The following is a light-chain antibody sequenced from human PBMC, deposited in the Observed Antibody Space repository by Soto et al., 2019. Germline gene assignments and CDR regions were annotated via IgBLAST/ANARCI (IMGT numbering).Light chain of an antibody. CDR1: NIGSKS. J-gene: IGLJ2*01. Sequence: SSELTQPPSVSVAPGQTARITCGGTNIGSKSVHWYQQKPGQAPVLVVYDDNDRPSGIPERFSGSDSGNTATLTISRVEAGDEADYYCQVWHSGVDWVFGGGTKLTVL. CDR2: DDN. CDR3: QVWHSGVDWV. V-gene: IGLV3-21*02.